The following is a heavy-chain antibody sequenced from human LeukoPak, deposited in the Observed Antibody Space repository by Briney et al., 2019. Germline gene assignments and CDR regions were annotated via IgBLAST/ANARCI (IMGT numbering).Heavy chain of an antibody. J-gene: IGHJ6*02. D-gene: IGHD3-22*01. CDR1: GGTFSSYA. Sequence: SVKVSCKASGGTFSSYAISWVQQAPGQGLDCMGGIIPIFGTANYAQKFQGRVTITADESTSTAYMELSSLRSEDTAVYYCARPYDSSGYYPRDYYYYGMDVWGQGTTVTVSS. CDR2: IIPIFGTA. V-gene: IGHV1-69*13. CDR3: ARPYDSSGYYPRDYYYYGMDV.